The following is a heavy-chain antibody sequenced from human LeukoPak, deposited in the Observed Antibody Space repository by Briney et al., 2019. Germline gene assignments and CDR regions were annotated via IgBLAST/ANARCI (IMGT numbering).Heavy chain of an antibody. CDR2: ISGSGGST. V-gene: IGHV3-23*01. Sequence: GGSLRLSCAASGFTFSSYAMSWVRQAPGKGLEWVSAISGSGGSTYYADSVKGRFTISRDNSKNTLYLQMNSLRAEDTAVYYYAKSAPGYSSGWYGDDYWGQGTLVTVSS. D-gene: IGHD6-19*01. J-gene: IGHJ4*02. CDR1: GFTFSSYA. CDR3: AKSAPGYSSGWYGDDY.